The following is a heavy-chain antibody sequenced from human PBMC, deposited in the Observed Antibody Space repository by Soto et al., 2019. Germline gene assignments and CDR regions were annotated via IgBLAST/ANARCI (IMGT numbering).Heavy chain of an antibody. CDR3: ARDLGAARYCSGGSCHNWFDP. D-gene: IGHD2-15*01. CDR1: GYTFTSYG. Sequence: ASVKVSCKASGYTFTSYGISWVRQAPGQGLEWMGWISAYNGNTNYAQKLQGRVTMTTDTSTSTAYMELRSLRSDDTAVYYCARDLGAARYCSGGSCHNWFDPWGQGTLVTVSS. J-gene: IGHJ5*02. CDR2: ISAYNGNT. V-gene: IGHV1-18*01.